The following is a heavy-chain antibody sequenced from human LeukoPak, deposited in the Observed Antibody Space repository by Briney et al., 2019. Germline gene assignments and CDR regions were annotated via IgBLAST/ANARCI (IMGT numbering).Heavy chain of an antibody. CDR2: IWYDGSNK. CDR1: GFTFSSYG. J-gene: IGHJ6*02. CDR3: ARDRGPRGSAMDV. Sequence: PGRSLRLSCAASGFTFSSYGMHWVRQAPGKGLEWVAVIWYDGSNKYYADSVKGRFTISRDNSKNTLYLQMNSLRAEVTAVYYCARDRGPRGSAMDVWGQGTTVTVSS. V-gene: IGHV3-33*01. D-gene: IGHD3-10*01.